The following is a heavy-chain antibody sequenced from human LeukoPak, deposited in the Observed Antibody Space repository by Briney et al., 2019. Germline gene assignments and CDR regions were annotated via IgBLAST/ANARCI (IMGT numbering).Heavy chain of an antibody. CDR2: ISSSGSTI. CDR1: GFTFSSYE. Sequence: PGGSLRLSCAASGFTFSSYEMNWVRRAPGKGLEWVSYISSSGSTIYYADSVKGRFTISRDNAKNSLYLQMNSLRAEDTAVYYCARDGTLWFGELSPYYGMDVWGQGTTVTVSS. CDR3: ARDGTLWFGELSPYYGMDV. D-gene: IGHD3-10*01. V-gene: IGHV3-48*03. J-gene: IGHJ6*02.